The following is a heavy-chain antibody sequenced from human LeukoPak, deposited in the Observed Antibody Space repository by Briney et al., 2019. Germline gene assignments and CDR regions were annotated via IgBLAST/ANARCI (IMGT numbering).Heavy chain of an antibody. CDR3: ATSRDRIAAAGRDEFDY. Sequence: ASVKVSCKASGYTFTGYYMHWVRQAPGQGLEWMGWINPNSGGTNYAQKFQGRVTMTRDTSISTAYMELSRLSSDDTAVYYCATSRDRIAAAGRDEFDYWGQGTLVTVSS. D-gene: IGHD6-13*01. V-gene: IGHV1-2*02. CDR1: GYTFTGYY. CDR2: INPNSGGT. J-gene: IGHJ4*02.